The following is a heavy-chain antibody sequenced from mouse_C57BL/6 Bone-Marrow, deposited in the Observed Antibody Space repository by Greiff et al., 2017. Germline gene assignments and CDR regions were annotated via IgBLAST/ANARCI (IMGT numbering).Heavy chain of an antibody. V-gene: IGHV14-4*01. CDR1: GFNIKDDY. CDR2: IDPENGDT. Sequence: EVQVVESGAELVRPGASVKLSCTASGFNIKDDYMHWVKQRPEQGLEWIGWIDPENGDTEYASKFQGKATITVDKSSNTAYLQLSSLTSEDTAVYYCTRIAYGGQGTLVTVSA. CDR3: TRIAY. J-gene: IGHJ3*01.